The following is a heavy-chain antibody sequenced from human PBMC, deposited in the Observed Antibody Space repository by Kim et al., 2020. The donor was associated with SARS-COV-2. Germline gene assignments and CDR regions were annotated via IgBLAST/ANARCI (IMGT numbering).Heavy chain of an antibody. CDR1: GYTFTGYY. J-gene: IGHJ6*02. CDR2: INPNSGGT. D-gene: IGHD2-2*02. Sequence: ASVKVSCKASGYTFTGYYMHWVRQAPGQGLEWMGWINPNSGGTNYAQKFQGRVTMTRDTSISTAYMELSRLRSDDTAVYYCARDLVVVPAAISDYYYYYGMDVWGQGTTVTVSS. V-gene: IGHV1-2*02. CDR3: ARDLVVVPAAISDYYYYYGMDV.